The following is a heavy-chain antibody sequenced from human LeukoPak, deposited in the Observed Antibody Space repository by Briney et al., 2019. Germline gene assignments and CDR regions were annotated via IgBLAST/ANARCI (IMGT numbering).Heavy chain of an antibody. CDR3: ARALQYYGSGSHGDY. J-gene: IGHJ4*02. D-gene: IGHD3-10*01. CDR2: ISYDGSNK. CDR1: GFTFSSYG. V-gene: IGHV3-30*03. Sequence: GRSLRLSCAASGFTFSSYGMHWVRQAPGKGLEWVAVISYDGSNKYYADSVKGRFTISRDNSKNTLYLQMNSLRAEDTAVYYCARALQYYGSGSHGDYWGQGTLVTVSS.